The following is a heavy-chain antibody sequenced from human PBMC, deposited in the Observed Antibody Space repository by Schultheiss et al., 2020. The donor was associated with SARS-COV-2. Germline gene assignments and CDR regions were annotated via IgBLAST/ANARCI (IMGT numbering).Heavy chain of an antibody. J-gene: IGHJ4*02. V-gene: IGHV2-26*01. CDR1: GFSLSTSGVG. CDR2: IFSNDEK. D-gene: IGHD3-3*02. CDR3: ARMPIRSYYFDY. Sequence: SGPTLVKPTQTLTLTCTFSGFSLSTSGVGVGWIRQPPGKALEWLAHIFSNDEKSYSTSLKSRLTISKDTSKSQVVLTMTNMDPVDTATYYCARMPIRSYYFDYWGQGTLVTVSS.